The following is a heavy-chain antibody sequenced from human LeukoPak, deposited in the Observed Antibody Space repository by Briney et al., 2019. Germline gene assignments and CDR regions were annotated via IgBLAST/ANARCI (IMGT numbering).Heavy chain of an antibody. Sequence: GGSLRLSCAASGFTFSSYSMNWVRQAPGKGLEWVSSISSSSSYIYYPDSVKGRFTISRDNAKNSLYLQMNSLRAEDTAVYYCASLTTVTPPPDGWSQGTLVTVSS. V-gene: IGHV3-21*01. CDR3: ASLTTVTPPPDG. J-gene: IGHJ4*02. CDR1: GFTFSSYS. D-gene: IGHD4-17*01. CDR2: ISSSSSYI.